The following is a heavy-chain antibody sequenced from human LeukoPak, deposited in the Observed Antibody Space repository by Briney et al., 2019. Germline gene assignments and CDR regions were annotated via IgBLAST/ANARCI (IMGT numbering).Heavy chain of an antibody. J-gene: IGHJ1*01. Sequence: KSGGSLRLSCAASGFTFSDYYMSWIRQAPGKGLEWVSSISSSSSYIYYADSVKGRFTISRDNAKNSLYLQMNSLRAEDTAVYYCARPCGGDCYSSNFQHWGQGTLVTVSS. CDR2: ISSSSSYI. D-gene: IGHD2-21*02. CDR1: GFTFSDYY. V-gene: IGHV3-11*06. CDR3: ARPCGGDCYSSNFQH.